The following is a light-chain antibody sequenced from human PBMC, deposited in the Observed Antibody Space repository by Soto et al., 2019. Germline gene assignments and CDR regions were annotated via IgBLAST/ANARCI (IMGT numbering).Light chain of an antibody. CDR3: QQYGSSPPWT. CDR2: GAS. CDR1: QSVSSSY. J-gene: IGKJ1*01. V-gene: IGKV3-20*01. Sequence: EIVLTQSPGPLSLSPGERATLSCRASQSVSSSYLAWYQQNPGQAPRLLIYGASSRATGIPDRFSGSVSGTGFTLTISRLEPEDFAVYYCQQYGSSPPWTFGQGTKV.